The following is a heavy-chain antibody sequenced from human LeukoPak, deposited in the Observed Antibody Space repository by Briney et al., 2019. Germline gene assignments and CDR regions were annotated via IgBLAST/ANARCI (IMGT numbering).Heavy chain of an antibody. CDR1: GFTFRNYW. CDR2: MDLDGSQT. Sequence: GGSLRLSCAASGFTFRNYWMTWVRQAPGKGLEWVANMDLDGSQTYYVDSVKGRFIISRDNAKNPLYLQMNSLTAEDTAIYYCARDDGFSSYSYWGQGTLVTVSS. J-gene: IGHJ4*02. D-gene: IGHD3-10*01. V-gene: IGHV3-7*01. CDR3: ARDDGFSSYSY.